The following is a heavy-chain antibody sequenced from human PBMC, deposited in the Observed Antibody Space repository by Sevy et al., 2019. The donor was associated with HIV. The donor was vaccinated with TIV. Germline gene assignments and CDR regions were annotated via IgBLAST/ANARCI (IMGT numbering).Heavy chain of an antibody. Sequence: GGSLRLSCAGSGYIFSHYWMSWVRQVPGKGLEWVANIRQDGSDKYYVDFVKGRFTISRDNAKNSLYLHMNSLGAEDTAVYYCVRDTGFGANDLWGQGTLVTVSS. CDR1: GYIFSHYW. J-gene: IGHJ5*02. CDR3: VRDTGFGANDL. V-gene: IGHV3-7*01. CDR2: IRQDGSDK. D-gene: IGHD3-10*01.